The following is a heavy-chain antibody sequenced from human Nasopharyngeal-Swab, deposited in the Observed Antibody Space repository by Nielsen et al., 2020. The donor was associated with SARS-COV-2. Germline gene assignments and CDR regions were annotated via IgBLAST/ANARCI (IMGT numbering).Heavy chain of an antibody. D-gene: IGHD3-3*01. V-gene: IGHV3-21*01. CDR1: GFTFSSYS. CDR2: ISSSSSYI. CDR3: ARGVEVGVPYYYYGMDV. J-gene: IGHJ6*02. Sequence: GESLKISCAASGFTFSSYSMNWVRQAPEKGLEWVSSISSSSSYIYYADSVKGRFTISRDNAKNSLYLQMNSLRAEDTAVYYCARGVEVGVPYYYYGMDVWGQGTTVTVSS.